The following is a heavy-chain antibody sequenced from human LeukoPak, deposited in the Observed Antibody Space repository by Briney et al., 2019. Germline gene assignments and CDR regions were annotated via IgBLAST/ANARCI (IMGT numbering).Heavy chain of an antibody. CDR1: GFTFSDYY. D-gene: IGHD2-15*01. V-gene: IGHV3-53*01. CDR3: AIGSYCSGGSCYPLFDY. Sequence: GGSLRLSCAASGFTFSDYYMSWVRQAPGKGLEWVSGIYGDGSTYYTKSVKGRFTISRDSSKNTLYLQMNSLRAEDTAVYYCAIGSYCSGGSCYPLFDYWGRGTLVTVSS. CDR2: IYGDGST. J-gene: IGHJ4*02.